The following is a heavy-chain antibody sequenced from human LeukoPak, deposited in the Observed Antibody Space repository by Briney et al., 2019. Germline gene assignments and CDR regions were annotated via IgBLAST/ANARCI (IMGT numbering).Heavy chain of an antibody. CDR2: INPNSGGT. V-gene: IGHV1-2*02. CDR3: ARDREYSSGWYSFYYYMDV. J-gene: IGHJ6*03. Sequence: ASVKVSCKASGYTFTGYYMHWVRQAPGQGLEWMGWINPNSGGTNYAQKFQGRVTMTRDTSISTAYMELSRLRSDDTAVYYCARDREYSSGWYSFYYYMDVWGKGTTVTVSS. CDR1: GYTFTGYY. D-gene: IGHD6-19*01.